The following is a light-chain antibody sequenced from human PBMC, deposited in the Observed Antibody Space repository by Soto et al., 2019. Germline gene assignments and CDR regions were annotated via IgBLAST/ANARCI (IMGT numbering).Light chain of an antibody. CDR1: TGSLTRGQF. V-gene: IGLV7-46*01. CDR2: DAH. Sequence: QAVVTQEPSLTVSPGGTVTLTCGSSTGSLTRGQFIYWFQQRPGQAPRTLIYDAHKKHSWTPGRLSGSFFGDKGVLTLSGAQPEDDAVYFCALYIGHWVFGEGTKVTVL. J-gene: IGLJ3*02. CDR3: ALYIGHWV.